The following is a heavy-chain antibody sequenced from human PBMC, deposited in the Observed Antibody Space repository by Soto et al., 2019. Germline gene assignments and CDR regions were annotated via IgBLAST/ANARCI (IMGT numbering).Heavy chain of an antibody. J-gene: IGHJ6*02. CDR2: ISYDGSNK. CDR1: GFTFSSYA. D-gene: IGHD3-10*01. V-gene: IGHV3-30-3*01. CDR3: ARAFKEGLLLWFGEGYYYYGMDV. Sequence: GGSLRLSCAASGFTFSSYAMHWVRQAPGKGLEWVAVISYDGSNKYYADSVKGRFTISRDNSKNTLYLQMNSLRAEDTAVYYCARAFKEGLLLWFGEGYYYYGMDVWGQGTTVTVSS.